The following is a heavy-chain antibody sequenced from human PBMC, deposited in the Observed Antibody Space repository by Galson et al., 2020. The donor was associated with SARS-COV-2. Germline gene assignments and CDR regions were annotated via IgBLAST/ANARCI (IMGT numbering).Heavy chain of an antibody. J-gene: IGHJ1*01. CDR2: ISSSGSYT. V-gene: IGHV3-11*06. D-gene: IGHD2-15*01. Sequence: GESLKISCAASGFTFSDYYMSWIRQAPGKGLEWVSYISSSGSYTNSGDSVKGRFTISRDNAKNSLYLQMNSLRAEDTAVYYCARNGRDCSGGICYGAEYFQRWGQGTLVTVSS. CDR1: GFTFSDYY. CDR3: ARNGRDCSGGICYGAEYFQR.